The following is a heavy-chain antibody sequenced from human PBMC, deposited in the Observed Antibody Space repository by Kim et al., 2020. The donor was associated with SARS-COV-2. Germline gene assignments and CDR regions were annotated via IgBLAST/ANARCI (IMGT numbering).Heavy chain of an antibody. D-gene: IGHD3-3*01. J-gene: IGHJ6*02. CDR3: ARHHRGGYYRVNGYYGMDV. V-gene: IGHV4-59*08. Sequence: RVTISVDTSKNQFSLRLSSVTAADTAVYYCARHHRGGYYRVNGYYGMDVWGQGTTVTVSS.